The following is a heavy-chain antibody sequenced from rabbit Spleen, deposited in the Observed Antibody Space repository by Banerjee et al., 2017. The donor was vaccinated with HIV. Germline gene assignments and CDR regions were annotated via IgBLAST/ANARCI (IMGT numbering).Heavy chain of an antibody. CDR3: ARDTGSSFSTYGMDL. D-gene: IGHD8-1*01. V-gene: IGHV1S40*01. CDR1: GFDFSNNYY. Sequence: QSLEEYGGDLVKPGASLTLTCTASGFDFSNNYYMCWVRQAPGKGLEWIACIRTGSSGTTYYASWAKGRFTISKTSSTTVTLQMTSLTAADTATYFCARDTGSSFSTYGMDLWGPGTLVTVS. CDR2: IRTGSSGTT. J-gene: IGHJ6*01.